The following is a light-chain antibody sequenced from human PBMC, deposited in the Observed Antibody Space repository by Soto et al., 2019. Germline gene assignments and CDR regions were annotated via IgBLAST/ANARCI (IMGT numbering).Light chain of an antibody. V-gene: IGLV2-14*03. Sequence: QSVLTQPASVSGSPGQSITISCTGTSGDIGDSNYVSWYQQHPGKAPKLVIYDVGNRPSGVSNRFSGSKSANTASLTISGFQAEDEADYYCSSFRSSSTSYVFGTGTKVTVL. J-gene: IGLJ1*01. CDR1: SGDIGDSNY. CDR3: SSFRSSSTSYV. CDR2: DVG.